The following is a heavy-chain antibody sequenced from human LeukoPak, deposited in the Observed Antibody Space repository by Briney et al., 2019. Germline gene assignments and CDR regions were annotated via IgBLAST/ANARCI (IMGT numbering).Heavy chain of an antibody. D-gene: IGHD5-12*01. CDR2: IYYSGST. Sequence: SETLSLTCTVSGGSISSSPYYWGWIRQPPGKGLEWIGNIYYSGSTYYNPSLKSRVTISVDTSQNQFSLKLSSVTAADTAVYYCARDGYSGSDALWGQGTLVTVSS. V-gene: IGHV4-39*07. CDR1: GGSISSSPYY. J-gene: IGHJ4*02. CDR3: ARDGYSGSDAL.